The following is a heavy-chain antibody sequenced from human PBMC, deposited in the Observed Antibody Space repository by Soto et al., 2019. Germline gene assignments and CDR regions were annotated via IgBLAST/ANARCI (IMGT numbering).Heavy chain of an antibody. Sequence: QVQLVESGGGVVQPGRSLRLSCAASGFTFSSYAMHWVRQAPGKGLEWVAVISYDGSNKYYADSVKGRFTISRDNSKNTLYLQMNSLRAEDTAVYYCARDITTADYYCDMDVWGQGTTVTVSS. V-gene: IGHV3-30-3*01. CDR3: ARDITTADYYCDMDV. CDR2: ISYDGSNK. D-gene: IGHD1-1*01. J-gene: IGHJ6*02. CDR1: GFTFSSYA.